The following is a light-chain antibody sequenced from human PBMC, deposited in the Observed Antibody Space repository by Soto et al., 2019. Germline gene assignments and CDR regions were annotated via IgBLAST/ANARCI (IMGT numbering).Light chain of an antibody. CDR3: QQYNNWPLWT. Sequence: EIVMTQSPATLSVSPGERATLSCRASQSVSSNLAWYQQKPGQAPRLVIYGASTRATGIPARFSGSGSGTEFTLTISSLQSEDFAVYYCQQYNNWPLWTFGQGTKVEIK. V-gene: IGKV3-15*01. CDR2: GAS. CDR1: QSVSSN. J-gene: IGKJ1*01.